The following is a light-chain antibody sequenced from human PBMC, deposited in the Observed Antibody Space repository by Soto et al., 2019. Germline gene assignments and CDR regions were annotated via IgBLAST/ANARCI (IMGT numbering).Light chain of an antibody. J-gene: IGKJ2*01. CDR2: GAS. V-gene: IGKV3-20*01. Sequence: EIVLTQSPGTLSLSPGERATLSCRASQSVSSSYLAWYQQTPGQAPRLLIYGASSRATGIPDRFSGSGSGTDFTLTISRLAHEDFAVYYCQQYGSPPTFGQGTKLEIK. CDR3: QQYGSPPT. CDR1: QSVSSSY.